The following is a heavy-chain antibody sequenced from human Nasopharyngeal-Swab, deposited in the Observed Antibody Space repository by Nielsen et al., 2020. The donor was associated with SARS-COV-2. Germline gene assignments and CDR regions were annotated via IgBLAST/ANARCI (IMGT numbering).Heavy chain of an antibody. Sequence: SLKISFATSGFTFVVYTLNWFLQAPGKVLECVGFIEVATTEYAASVKDRFSISRDDSKSIAYLQMNSLKTEDTAVYYCARVLRLGYDIWSNYFRFDYWGQGTLVTVSS. J-gene: IGHJ4*02. CDR1: GFTFVVYT. V-gene: IGHV3-49*03. D-gene: IGHD3-3*01. CDR3: ARVLRLGYDIWSNYFRFDY. CDR2: IEVATT.